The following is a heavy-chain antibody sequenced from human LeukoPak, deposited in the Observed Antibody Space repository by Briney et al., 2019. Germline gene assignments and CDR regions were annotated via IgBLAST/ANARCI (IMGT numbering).Heavy chain of an antibody. V-gene: IGHV5-51*01. J-gene: IGHJ4*02. CDR2: IYPGDSDT. Sequence: GESLKISCKGSGYSFTRYWIAWVRQMPGKGLEWMGIIYPGDSDTRYSPSFQGQVTISADKSISTAYLQWSSLKASDTAMCYCARQDGMALYYSDYWGQGTLVTVSS. D-gene: IGHD1-14*01. CDR3: ARQDGMALYYSDY. CDR1: GYSFTRYW.